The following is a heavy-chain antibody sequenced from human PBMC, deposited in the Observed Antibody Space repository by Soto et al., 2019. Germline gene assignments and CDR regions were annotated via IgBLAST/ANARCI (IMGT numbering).Heavy chain of an antibody. CDR1: GGTFSSYA. J-gene: IGHJ6*02. D-gene: IGHD7-27*01. V-gene: IGHV1-69*13. CDR2: IIPIFGTA. CDR3: ARWGRHAHPYYSGMDV. Sequence: SVKVSCKASGGTFSSYAISWVRQAPGQGLEWMGGIIPIFGTANYAQKFQGRVTITADESTSTAYMELSSLRSEDTAVYYCARWGRHAHPYYSGMDVWGQGTTVTVYS.